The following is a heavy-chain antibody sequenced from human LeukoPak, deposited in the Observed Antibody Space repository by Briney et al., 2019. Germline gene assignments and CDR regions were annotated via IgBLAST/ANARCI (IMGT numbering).Heavy chain of an antibody. Sequence: SETLSLTCAVYGGSFSGYHWSWIRQSSEKGLEWIGEINDRGSTNYNPSLKIRVTMSLDTSKNQFSLNLSSVTAADTALYYCARGGPSIAAVATRNYFQHWGQGTLVTVSS. D-gene: IGHD6-13*01. CDR2: INDRGST. V-gene: IGHV4-34*01. J-gene: IGHJ1*01. CDR1: GGSFSGYH. CDR3: ARGGPSIAAVATRNYFQH.